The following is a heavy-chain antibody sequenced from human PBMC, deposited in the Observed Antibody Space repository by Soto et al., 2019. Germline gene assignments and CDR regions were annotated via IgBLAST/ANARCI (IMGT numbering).Heavy chain of an antibody. V-gene: IGHV4-39*02. CDR1: GGSISTSSFH. CDR2: IYYSGST. D-gene: IGHD2-21*01. J-gene: IGHJ4*02. CDR3: ARDKIAGLFDY. Sequence: SETLSLTCTVSGGSISTSSFHWGWIRQPPGKGLEWIGSIYYSGSTYYNPSLRSRVTISVDTSKNQFSLKLTSVTAADTAVYYCARDKIAGLFDYCGQGTLVPGSS.